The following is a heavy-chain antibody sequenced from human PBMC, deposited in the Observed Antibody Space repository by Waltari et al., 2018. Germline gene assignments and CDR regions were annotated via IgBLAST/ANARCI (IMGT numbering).Heavy chain of an antibody. CDR3: TYSSGYYYGGY. J-gene: IGHJ4*02. D-gene: IGHD3-22*01. CDR2: IKSKTDGGTT. V-gene: IGHV3-15*01. Sequence: EVQLVESGGGLVKPGGSLRLSCAASGFTFSNAWMSWVRQAPGKGLEWVGRIKSKTDGGTTDYAAPVKGRFTISRDESKNTLYLQMNSLKTEDTAVYYCTYSSGYYYGGYWGQGTLVTVSS. CDR1: GFTFSNAW.